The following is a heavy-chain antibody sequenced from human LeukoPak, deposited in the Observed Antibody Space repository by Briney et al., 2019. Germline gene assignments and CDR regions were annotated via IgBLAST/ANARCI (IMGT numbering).Heavy chain of an antibody. V-gene: IGHV3-23*01. J-gene: IGHJ4*02. CDR1: GFTFSSYA. D-gene: IGHD3-22*01. CDR3: AKGLYYYDSSGPTDY. CDR2: ISGSGGST. Sequence: GGSLRLSCAASGFTFSSYAMSWVRQAPGKGLEWVSAISGSGGSTYYADSVKGRFTISRDNSKNTLYLQMNSLRAEDAAVYYCAKGLYYYDSSGPTDYWGQGTLVTVSS.